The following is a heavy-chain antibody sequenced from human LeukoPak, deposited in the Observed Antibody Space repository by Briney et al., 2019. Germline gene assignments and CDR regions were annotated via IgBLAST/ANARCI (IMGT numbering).Heavy chain of an antibody. Sequence: SGGSLRLSCAASGFTFSDTWMHWVRQAPGEGLVWVSRIRSDGSDTRYAESVKGRFTISRDNAKNTLYLQMNSLRAEDTAVYYCARDSYDYVWGSYRSSYFDSWGQGTLVTVSS. CDR1: GFTFSDTW. J-gene: IGHJ4*02. CDR3: ARDSYDYVWGSYRSSYFDS. D-gene: IGHD3-16*02. CDR2: IRSDGSDT. V-gene: IGHV3-74*01.